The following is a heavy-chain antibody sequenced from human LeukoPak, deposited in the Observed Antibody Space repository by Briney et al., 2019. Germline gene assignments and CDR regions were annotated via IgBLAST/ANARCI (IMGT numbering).Heavy chain of an antibody. CDR1: GFMFSSNW. J-gene: IGHJ4*02. CDR2: ISYDGSNK. D-gene: IGHD2/OR15-2a*01. CDR3: ARARIFDY. Sequence: GGSLRLSCAASGFMFSSNWMSWVRLASGKGLEWVAVISYDGSNKYYADSVKGRFTISRDNSKNTLYLQMNSLRAEDTAVYYCARARIFDYWGQGTLVTVSS. V-gene: IGHV3-30-3*01.